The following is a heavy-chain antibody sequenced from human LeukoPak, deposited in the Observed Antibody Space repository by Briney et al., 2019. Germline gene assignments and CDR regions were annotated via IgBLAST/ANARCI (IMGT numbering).Heavy chain of an antibody. CDR3: ARGIDDGDNWFDP. CDR1: GFTFDDYG. Sequence: GGSLRLSCAASGFTFDDYGMSWVRHAPGKGLEWVSGINWNGGSTGYADSVRGRFTISRDNAKNSLYLQMNSLRAEDTAFYYCARGIDDGDNWFDPWGQGTLVTVSS. J-gene: IGHJ5*02. CDR2: INWNGGST. V-gene: IGHV3-20*04. D-gene: IGHD1-1*01.